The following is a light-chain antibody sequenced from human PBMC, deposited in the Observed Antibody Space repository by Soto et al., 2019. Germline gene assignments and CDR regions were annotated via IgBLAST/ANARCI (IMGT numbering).Light chain of an antibody. Sequence: EIVLTQSPATLSLSPGERATLSCRASQGVSSYLAWYQQKPGQAPRLLIYDASNRATGIPARFSGSGPGTDFTLTISSLEPEDFVVYYCQQRSNWSFGGGTKVEIK. V-gene: IGKV3D-11*01. CDR2: DAS. CDR1: QGVSSY. J-gene: IGKJ4*01. CDR3: QQRSNWS.